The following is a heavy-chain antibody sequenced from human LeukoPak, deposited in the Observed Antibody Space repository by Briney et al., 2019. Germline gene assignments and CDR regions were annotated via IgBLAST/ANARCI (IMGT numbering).Heavy chain of an antibody. CDR2: IIPIFGTA. CDR1: GGTFSSYA. CDR3: AREDGVRGVTTLDY. Sequence: ASVKVSCKASGGTFSSYAISWVRQAPGQGLEWMGGIIPIFGTANYAQRFQGRVTITADKSTSTAYMELSSLRSEDMAVYYCAREDGVRGVTTLDYWGQGTLVTVSS. J-gene: IGHJ4*02. D-gene: IGHD3-10*01. V-gene: IGHV1-69*06.